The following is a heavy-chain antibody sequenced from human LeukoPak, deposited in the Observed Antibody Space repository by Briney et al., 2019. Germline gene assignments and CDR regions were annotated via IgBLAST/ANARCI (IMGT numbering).Heavy chain of an antibody. Sequence: GASVKVSCKASGYTFTSYYMHWVRQAPGQGLEWMGIINPSGGSTSYAQKFQGRVTMTRDMSTSTVYMELSSLRSEDTAVYYCARDRITMVRGDNFDYWGQGTLVTVSS. CDR1: GYTFTSYY. CDR3: ARDRITMVRGDNFDY. CDR2: INPSGGST. V-gene: IGHV1-46*01. D-gene: IGHD3-10*01. J-gene: IGHJ4*02.